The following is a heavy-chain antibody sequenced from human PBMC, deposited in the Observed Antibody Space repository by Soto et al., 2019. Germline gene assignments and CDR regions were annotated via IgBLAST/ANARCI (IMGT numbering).Heavy chain of an antibody. CDR3: ARDGLELRPYYYGMDV. CDR2: IIAYNGNT. V-gene: IGHV1-18*01. CDR1: GYTFTSYG. D-gene: IGHD1-7*01. J-gene: IGHJ6*02. Sequence: QVQLVQSGAEVKKPGASVKVSCKASGYTFTSYGISWVRQAPGQGLEWMGWIIAYNGNTNYAQKLQGSVTMTKNPPTSTAYVELRSLRSDDTAVYACARDGLELRPYYYGMDVWGQGTTVTVAS.